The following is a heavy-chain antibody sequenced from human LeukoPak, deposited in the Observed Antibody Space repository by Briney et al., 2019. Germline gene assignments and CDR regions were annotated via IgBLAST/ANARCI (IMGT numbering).Heavy chain of an antibody. J-gene: IGHJ4*02. CDR2: INTVATYI. CDR1: GFTFSSYS. V-gene: IGHV3-21*01. CDR3: ASAYTYVRLGDH. D-gene: IGHD3-16*01. Sequence: GGSLRLSCAASGFTFSSYSFNWVRQAPGKGLEWVSSINTVATYIYYADSVRGRFTISRDNAKNSLWLQMNSLRAEDTAIYYCASAYTYVRLGDHWGQGTLVTVSS.